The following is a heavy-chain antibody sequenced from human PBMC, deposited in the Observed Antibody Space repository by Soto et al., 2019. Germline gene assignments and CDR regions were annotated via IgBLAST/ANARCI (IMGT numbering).Heavy chain of an antibody. CDR1: GFTFSDYY. J-gene: IGHJ4*02. CDR3: ARIGMGSYSGRYLAPVDY. D-gene: IGHD6-19*01. Sequence: KPGGSLRLSCAASGFTFSDYYMSWIRQAPGKGLEWVSYISSSGSTIYYADSVKGRFTISRDNAKNSLYLQMNSLRAEDTAVYYCARIGMGSYSGRYLAPVDYWGQGTLVTVSS. CDR2: ISSSGSTI. V-gene: IGHV3-11*01.